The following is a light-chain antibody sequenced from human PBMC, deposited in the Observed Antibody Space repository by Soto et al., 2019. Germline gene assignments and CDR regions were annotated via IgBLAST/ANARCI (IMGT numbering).Light chain of an antibody. CDR1: TSDVGAYNY. Sequence: QSALTQPPSASGSPGQSVTISCTGTTSDVGAYNYVSWFQQHPGQAPKVIIYEVNKRPSGVPDRFSGSKSGNTASLTVSGLQPDDEAVSFCCSYTSSTIYVFGTGTKLTVL. CDR2: EVN. V-gene: IGLV2-8*01. CDR3: CSYTSSTIYV. J-gene: IGLJ1*01.